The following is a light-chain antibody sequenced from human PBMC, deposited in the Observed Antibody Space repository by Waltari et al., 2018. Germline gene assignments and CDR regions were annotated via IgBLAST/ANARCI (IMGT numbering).Light chain of an antibody. J-gene: IGLJ1*01. Sequence: QSVLTQPPSASGTPGQRVTISCSGSSSNIGRDYVYWYQQLPGTAPKLLIYMTSRRPSGVADRFSGSKSGTSASLAISGLRSEDEADYYCVAWDDSLSGYVFGTGTKVTVL. CDR1: SSNIGRDY. CDR2: MTS. V-gene: IGLV1-47*01. CDR3: VAWDDSLSGYV.